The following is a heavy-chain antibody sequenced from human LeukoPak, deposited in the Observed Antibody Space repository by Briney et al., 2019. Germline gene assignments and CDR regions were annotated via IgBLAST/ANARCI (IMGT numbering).Heavy chain of an antibody. D-gene: IGHD1-26*01. CDR2: ISGSGGST. V-gene: IGHV3-23*01. CDR3: AKDLKVGATSFDY. Sequence: GGSLRLCCAASGFTFSSYAMSWVRQAPGKGLEWVSAISGSGGSTYYADSVKGRFTISRDNSRNTLYLQMNSLRAEDTAVYYCAKDLKVGATSFDYWGQGTLVTVSS. J-gene: IGHJ4*02. CDR1: GFTFSSYA.